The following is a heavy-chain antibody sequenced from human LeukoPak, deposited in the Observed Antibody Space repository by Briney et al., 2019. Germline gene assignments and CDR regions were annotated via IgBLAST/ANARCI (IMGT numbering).Heavy chain of an antibody. CDR2: IYYSGST. CDR1: GGSISSYY. Sequence: TSETLSLTCTVSGGSISSYYWSWIRQPPGKGLEWIGYIYYSGSTNYNPSLKSRLTISVDTSKNQFSLKLSSVTAADTAVYYCARHEIGGWFDPWGQGTLVTVSS. J-gene: IGHJ5*02. CDR3: ARHEIGGWFDP. D-gene: IGHD2-15*01. V-gene: IGHV4-59*08.